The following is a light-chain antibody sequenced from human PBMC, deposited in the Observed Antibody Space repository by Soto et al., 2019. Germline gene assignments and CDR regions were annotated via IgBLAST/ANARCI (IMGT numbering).Light chain of an antibody. J-gene: IGKJ2*01. CDR2: RAS. CDR1: QHVSSN. Sequence: EIVMTQSPATLSVSPGGSATLSCRASQHVSSNFAWYRQKPGQAPTLLIYRASTRATGIPARFSGSGSGTEFTLTIRSLQSEDFAVYYSQQYNNWPYTFGQGTKLEIK. CDR3: QQYNNWPYT. V-gene: IGKV3-15*01.